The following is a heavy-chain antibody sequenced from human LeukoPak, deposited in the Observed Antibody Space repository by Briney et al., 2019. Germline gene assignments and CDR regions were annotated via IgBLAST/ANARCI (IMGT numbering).Heavy chain of an antibody. CDR3: ARVFVVSIHTDY. D-gene: IGHD2-8*02. J-gene: IGHJ4*02. V-gene: IGHV4-34*01. CDR1: RGSFSGYY. Sequence: PSETLSLTCAVYRGSFSGYYWPWIRQPPGKGLEWIGEINHSGSTNYNPSLKSRVTMSLDTSKNQFSLNLTSVTASDTAVYYCARVFVVSIHTDYWGQGTLVTVSS. CDR2: INHSGST.